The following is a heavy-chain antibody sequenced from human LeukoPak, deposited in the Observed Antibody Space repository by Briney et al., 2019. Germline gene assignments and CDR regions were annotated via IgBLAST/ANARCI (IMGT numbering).Heavy chain of an antibody. CDR2: IYISGSI. V-gene: IGHV4-4*07. J-gene: IGHJ4*02. D-gene: IGHD3-10*01. CDR3: TRHRGPLLWFGELFKRGTFDY. Sequence: SETLSLTCTVSGGSISSYYWSWIRQPAGKGLEWIGRIYISGSIKYNPSLKSRVTMSVDTSKNQFSLKLSSVTAADTAVYYCTRHRGPLLWFGELFKRGTFDYWGQGTLVTVSS. CDR1: GGSISSYY.